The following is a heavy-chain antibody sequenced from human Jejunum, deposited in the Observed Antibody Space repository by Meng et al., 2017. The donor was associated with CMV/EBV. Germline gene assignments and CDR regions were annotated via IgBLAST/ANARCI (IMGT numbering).Heavy chain of an antibody. Sequence: ASGYTLTGYYMHWVRQAPGQGLEWMGWINPNSGGTNYALKFQGRVTMTRDTSISTAYVELNRLRSDDTAIYYCARARPYLNWFDPWGQGTLVTVPQ. D-gene: IGHD2-8*01. CDR2: INPNSGGT. J-gene: IGHJ5*02. CDR1: GYTLTGYY. V-gene: IGHV1-2*02. CDR3: ARARPYLNWFDP.